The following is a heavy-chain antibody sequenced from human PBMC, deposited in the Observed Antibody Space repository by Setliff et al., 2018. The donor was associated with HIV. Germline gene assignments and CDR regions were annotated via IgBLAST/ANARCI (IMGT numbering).Heavy chain of an antibody. CDR1: GYTFTSYG. V-gene: IGHV1-18*01. D-gene: IGHD6-19*01. CDR3: ARGYTMWLVNYYFDY. J-gene: IGHJ4*02. CDR2: IATLGGQT. Sequence: ASVKVSCKASGYTFTSYGISWVRQAPGQGLEWMGWIATLGGQTNYAQKFQGRVTLTRDTSTTTAYVELVGLKSDDTAVYYCARGYTMWLVNYYFDYWGQGTRVTVSS.